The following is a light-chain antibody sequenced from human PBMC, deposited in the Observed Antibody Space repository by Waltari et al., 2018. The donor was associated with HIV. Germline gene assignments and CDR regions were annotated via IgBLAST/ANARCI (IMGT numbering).Light chain of an antibody. Sequence: DIKMTQSPSSLSASVGNRVTIYCRASQNIRNYVNWFQQRPGKAPTLLIHGASSLQSGVPSRFSGSGSGTDFTLIISGLQPEDIATYYCQQSLSVPYVSFGGGTKVEIK. CDR3: QQSLSVPYVS. V-gene: IGKV1-39*01. CDR2: GAS. CDR1: QNIRNY. J-gene: IGKJ4*01.